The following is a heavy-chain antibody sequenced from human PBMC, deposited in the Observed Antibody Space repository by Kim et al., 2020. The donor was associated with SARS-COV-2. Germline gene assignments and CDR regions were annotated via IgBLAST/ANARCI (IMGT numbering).Heavy chain of an antibody. D-gene: IGHD3-22*01. CDR3: ARDPFHDSSDYSSSGGQG. J-gene: IGHJ4*02. CDR1: GYTFTSYE. CDR2: INPRTGDT. Sequence: ASVKVSCKTSGYTFTSYEIHWVRLAPGHGLEWMGRINPRTGDTSYARNFQDRVTMTRVTGITTVYMELSGLRSDDTAVYYCARDPFHDSSDYSSSGGQGWGQGTLVTVSS. V-gene: IGHV1-2*06.